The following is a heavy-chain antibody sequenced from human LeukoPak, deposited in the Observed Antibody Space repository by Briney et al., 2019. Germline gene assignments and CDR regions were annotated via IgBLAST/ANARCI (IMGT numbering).Heavy chain of an antibody. CDR3: AGDRYYYDTSGYYSTFDT. CDR2: IYTSGIISGNT. J-gene: IGHJ3*02. CDR1: DGSTSSYY. V-gene: IGHV4-4*07. D-gene: IGHD3-22*01. Sequence: SETLSLTCTVSDGSTSSYYWSWIRQPPGKGLEWIGRIYTSGIISGNTNYNPSLKSRVTMSVDTSKNQFSRKLTSVTAADTAVYYCAGDRYYYDTSGYYSTFDTWGQGTMVTVSS.